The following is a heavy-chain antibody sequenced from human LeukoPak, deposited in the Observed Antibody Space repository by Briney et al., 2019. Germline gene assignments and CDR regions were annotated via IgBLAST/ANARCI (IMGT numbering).Heavy chain of an antibody. J-gene: IGHJ4*02. V-gene: IGHV3-53*01. Sequence: GGSLRLSCAASGFTFSSYEVNWVRQAPGKGLEWVSVIYSGGSTSYADSVKGRFTISRDNSKNTLYLQMNSLRAEDTAVYYCARAGLGGYDFDYWGQGTLVTVSS. CDR1: GFTFSSYE. CDR3: ARAGLGGYDFDY. CDR2: IYSGGST. D-gene: IGHD5-12*01.